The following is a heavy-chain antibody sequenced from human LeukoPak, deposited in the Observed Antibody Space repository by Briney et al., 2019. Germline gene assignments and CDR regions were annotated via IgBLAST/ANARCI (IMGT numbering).Heavy chain of an antibody. Sequence: PSETLSLTCTVSGGSISGYYWSWIRQPPGKGLEWIGYIYYSGSTNYNPSLKSRVTISVDTSKNQFSLKLSSVTAADTAIYYCARSYYYDSSGSKDAFDIWGQGTMVTVSS. CDR1: GGSISGYY. CDR3: ARSYYYDSSGSKDAFDI. V-gene: IGHV4-59*01. D-gene: IGHD3-22*01. CDR2: IYYSGST. J-gene: IGHJ3*02.